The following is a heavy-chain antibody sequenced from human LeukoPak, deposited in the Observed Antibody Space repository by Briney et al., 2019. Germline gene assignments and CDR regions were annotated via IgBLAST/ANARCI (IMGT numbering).Heavy chain of an antibody. CDR2: ISGSGDST. CDR1: GFTFSSYA. Sequence: GGSLRLSCAASGFTFSSYAMSWVRQAPGKGLEWVSAISGSGDSTYYVDSVKGRFTISRDNSKNTLYLQMSSLRAEDTAVYYCAKGLTYAGINFDFWGQGTPVTVSS. CDR3: AKGLTYAGINFDF. J-gene: IGHJ4*02. V-gene: IGHV3-23*01. D-gene: IGHD2-2*01.